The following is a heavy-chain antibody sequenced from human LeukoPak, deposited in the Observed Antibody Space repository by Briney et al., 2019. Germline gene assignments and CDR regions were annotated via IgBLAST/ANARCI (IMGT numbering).Heavy chain of an antibody. CDR2: ISGSGGST. D-gene: IGHD3-9*01. V-gene: IGHV3-23*01. J-gene: IGHJ4*02. CDR1: GFTLSSYA. Sequence: GGSLRLSCAASGFTLSSYAMSWVRQAPGKGLEWVSAISGSGGSTYYADSVKGRFIISRDNSKNTLYLQMNSLRAEDTAVYYCAKGIYDILTGNPTDYWGQGTLVTVSS. CDR3: AKGIYDILTGNPTDY.